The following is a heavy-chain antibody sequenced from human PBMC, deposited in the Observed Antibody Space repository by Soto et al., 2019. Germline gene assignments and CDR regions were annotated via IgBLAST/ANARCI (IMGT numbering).Heavy chain of an antibody. CDR3: ARHLSIAVAGKGIDWFDP. CDR2: IYPGDSDT. J-gene: IGHJ5*02. Sequence: PGESLKISCKGSGYSFTSYWIGWVRQMTGKGLEWMGIIYPGDSDTRYSPSFQGQVTISADKSISTAYLQWSSLKASDTAMYYCARHLSIAVAGKGIDWFDPWGQGTLVTVS. V-gene: IGHV5-51*01. CDR1: GYSFTSYW. D-gene: IGHD6-19*01.